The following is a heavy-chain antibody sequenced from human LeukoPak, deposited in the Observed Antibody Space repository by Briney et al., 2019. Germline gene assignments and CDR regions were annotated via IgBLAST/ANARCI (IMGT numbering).Heavy chain of an antibody. Sequence: SETLSLTCTVSGGSVSSGSYYWSWIRQPPGKGLEWIGEINHSGSTNYNPSLKSRVTISVDTSKNQFSLKLSSVTAADTAVYYCARGDYGARNWFDPWGQGTLVTVSS. J-gene: IGHJ5*02. CDR2: INHSGST. CDR1: GGSVSSGSYY. V-gene: IGHV4-61*01. CDR3: ARGDYGARNWFDP. D-gene: IGHD4-17*01.